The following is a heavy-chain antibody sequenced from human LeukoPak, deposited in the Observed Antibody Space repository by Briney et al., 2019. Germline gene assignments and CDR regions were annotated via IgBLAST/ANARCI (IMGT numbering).Heavy chain of an antibody. CDR3: AKDPIREKWELRRHQGGVGFDY. CDR2: ISKSGTYI. Sequence: PGGSLRLSCAASGFTFRDYTMNWVRQAPGKGLEWVSAISKSGTYIKYADSVKGRFTITRDNSKNTLYLQMNSLRAEDTAVYYCAKDPIREKWELRRHQGGVGFDYWGQGTLVTVSS. D-gene: IGHD1-26*01. J-gene: IGHJ4*02. V-gene: IGHV3-21*04. CDR1: GFTFRDYT.